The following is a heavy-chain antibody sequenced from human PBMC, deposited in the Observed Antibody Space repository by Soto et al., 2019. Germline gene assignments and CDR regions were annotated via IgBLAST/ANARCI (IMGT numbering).Heavy chain of an antibody. CDR3: AKFYYGDYSYYYYGMDV. D-gene: IGHD4-17*01. J-gene: IGHJ6*02. CDR2: ISGSGDST. Sequence: VQVLESGGGLVQPGGSLRLSCAASGFTFSSYAMSWVRQAPGKGPEWVSAISGSGDSTRYADSVQGRFTISRDTSKHTLYLQMNSLRAEDTAVYYCAKFYYGDYSYYYYGMDVWGQGTTVTVSS. CDR1: GFTFSSYA. V-gene: IGHV3-23*01.